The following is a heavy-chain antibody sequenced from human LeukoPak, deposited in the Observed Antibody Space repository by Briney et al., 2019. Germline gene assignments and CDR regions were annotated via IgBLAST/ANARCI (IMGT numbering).Heavy chain of an antibody. V-gene: IGHV3-23*01. D-gene: IGHD3-16*02. Sequence: GGSLRLSCAASGFTFSSYAMSWVRQAPGKGLEWVAGISGSGGSTYYADSVKGRFTISRDNSMSTLSLQMTTLRAEATAVYYYAKDRDYSYVYDAFDIWGQGTLVTVSS. CDR3: AKDRDYSYVYDAFDI. J-gene: IGHJ3*02. CDR2: ISGSGGST. CDR1: GFTFSSYA.